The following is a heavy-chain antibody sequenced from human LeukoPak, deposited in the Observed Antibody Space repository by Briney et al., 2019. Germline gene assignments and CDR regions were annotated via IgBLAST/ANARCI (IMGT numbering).Heavy chain of an antibody. CDR1: GGSISSYY. Sequence: PSETLSLTCTVSGGSISSYYWSWIRQPPGKRLEWIGYIYYSGSTKYNPSLKSRVTVSVDTSKNQFSQKLTSVTAADTAVYYCARAGSSSWYNDDAFDIWGQGTMVTVSS. J-gene: IGHJ3*02. CDR3: ARAGSSSWYNDDAFDI. D-gene: IGHD6-13*01. V-gene: IGHV4-59*08. CDR2: IYYSGST.